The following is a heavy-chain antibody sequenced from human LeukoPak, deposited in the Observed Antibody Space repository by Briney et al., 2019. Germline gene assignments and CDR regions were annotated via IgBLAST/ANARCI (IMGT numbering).Heavy chain of an antibody. CDR2: IYCSGST. D-gene: IGHD5-18*01. CDR3: ARGHSYGYLVGY. CDR1: GGSISSGGYY. J-gene: IGHJ4*02. Sequence: PSETLSLTCTVPGGSISSGGYYWSWIRQHPGKGLEWIGYIYCSGSTYYNPSLKSRVTISVDTSKNQFSLKLSSVTAADTAVYYCARGHSYGYLVGYWGQGTLVTVSS. V-gene: IGHV4-31*03.